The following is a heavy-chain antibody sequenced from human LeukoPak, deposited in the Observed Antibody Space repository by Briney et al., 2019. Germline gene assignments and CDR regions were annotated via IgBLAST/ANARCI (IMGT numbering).Heavy chain of an antibody. CDR1: GFTFSSYW. J-gene: IGHJ4*02. Sequence: GGSLRLSCAASGFTFSSYWMSWVRQAPGEGLEWVANIKLDGSEKYYVDSVKGRFTISRDNAKKSLYLQMNSLRDENTGVYYCARDFFAFGGVIALLDYWGQGTLVTVSS. CDR2: IKLDGSEK. CDR3: ARDFFAFGGVIALLDY. V-gene: IGHV3-7*01. D-gene: IGHD3-16*02.